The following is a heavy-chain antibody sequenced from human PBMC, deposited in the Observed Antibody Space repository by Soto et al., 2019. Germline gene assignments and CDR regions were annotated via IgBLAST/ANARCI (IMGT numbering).Heavy chain of an antibody. J-gene: IGHJ4*02. CDR3: AKRGYSYGPLFDY. D-gene: IGHD5-18*01. CDR2: IGCREGTI. CDR1: GFSVSDFA. Sequence: WETLSLTCAVSGFSVSDFAMSWVRQPPGKGLEWVSYIGCREGTILYAAQVKGRFAISRDNSKQKLYLQMHGLRAEDTAVYYCAKRGYSYGPLFDYWGKGTLVTVSS. V-gene: IGHV3-23*01.